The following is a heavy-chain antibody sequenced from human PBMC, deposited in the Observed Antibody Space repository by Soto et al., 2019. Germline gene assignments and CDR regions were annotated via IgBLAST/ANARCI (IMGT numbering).Heavy chain of an antibody. CDR2: IYSSGNT. V-gene: IGHV4-4*07. J-gene: IGHJ5*02. Sequence: SETLSLTCSVSGGTISGYYWTWIRQPAGKGLEWIGRIYSSGNTKYNPSLQSRVTMSLDTSNNQFSLRLTSVTAADTAVYYCARGQRFSDWFDPWGQGALVTVSS. D-gene: IGHD3-3*01. CDR3: ARGQRFSDWFDP. CDR1: GGTISGYY.